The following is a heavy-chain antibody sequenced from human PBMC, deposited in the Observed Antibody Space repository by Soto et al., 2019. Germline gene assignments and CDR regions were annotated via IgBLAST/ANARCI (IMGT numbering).Heavy chain of an antibody. V-gene: IGHV3-15*01. D-gene: IGHD3-10*01. J-gene: IGHJ4*02. CDR2: IKNKSDGVTT. CDR3: TTDRTIAEFMVRGVFDY. Sequence: EVQLVESGGGLVKPGGSLRLSCAASGFTFSNAWMTWVRQAPGKGLEWVGRIKNKSDGVTTDYAAPVKGRFSISRDDSKNTLYLQMNSLKPEDTAVYYCTTDRTIAEFMVRGVFDYWGQGTLVTVSS. CDR1: GFTFSNAW.